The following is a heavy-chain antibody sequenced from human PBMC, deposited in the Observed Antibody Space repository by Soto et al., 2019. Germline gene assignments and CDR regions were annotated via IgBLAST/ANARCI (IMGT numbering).Heavy chain of an antibody. J-gene: IGHJ6*02. Sequence: ASVKVSCKASGYTFTSYGISWVRQAPGQGLEWMGWISAYNGNTNYAQKLQGRVTMTTDTSTSTAYMELRSLISDDKAVYYCASSHLERRRGMDVWRQGTTVTVSS. V-gene: IGHV1-18*04. CDR1: GYTFTSYG. D-gene: IGHD1-1*01. CDR3: ASSHLERRRGMDV. CDR2: ISAYNGNT.